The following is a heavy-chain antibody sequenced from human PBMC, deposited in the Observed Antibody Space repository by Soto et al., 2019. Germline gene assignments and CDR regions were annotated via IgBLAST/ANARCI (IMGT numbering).Heavy chain of an antibody. D-gene: IGHD3-3*01. J-gene: IGHJ4*02. CDR2: IRSKANSYAT. V-gene: IGHV3-73*01. CDR1: WFTFSGSA. CDR3: TRENFDYEFWSGYYIFDY. Sequence: GASLRLSSAASWFTFSGSAMQCVLQFSGQGREWVGRIRSKANSYATAYAASVKGRFTISRDDSKNTAYLQMNSLKTEDTAVYYCTRENFDYEFWSGYYIFDYWAQGTLVTVSS.